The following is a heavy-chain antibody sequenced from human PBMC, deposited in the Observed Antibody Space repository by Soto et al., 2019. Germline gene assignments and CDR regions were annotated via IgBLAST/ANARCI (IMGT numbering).Heavy chain of an antibody. Sequence: PGESLKISCKGSGYSFTSYWIGWVRQMPGKGLEWMGIIYPGDSDTRYSPSFQGQVTISAAKSISTAYLQWSGLRAEDTAVYYCAKDSPVPGRDSSGFPDAFDIWGQGTMVTVSS. CDR3: AKDSPVPGRDSSGFPDAFDI. D-gene: IGHD3-22*01. J-gene: IGHJ3*02. CDR2: IYPGDSDT. V-gene: IGHV5-51*01. CDR1: GYSFTSYW.